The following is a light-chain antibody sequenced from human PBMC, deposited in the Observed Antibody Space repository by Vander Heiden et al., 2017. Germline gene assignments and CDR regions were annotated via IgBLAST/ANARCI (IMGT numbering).Light chain of an antibody. CDR1: QGVSNS. V-gene: IGKV3-15*01. J-gene: IGKJ4*01. CDR3: QQYNNWPVT. CDR2: GAS. Sequence: DIVMTQSPATLFVSPGGRATLSCRASQGVSNSLAWYQQKPGQAPRLLIYGASTRATGVPARFRGSGSGTQFTLTISTLQVEDFAIYYCQQYNNWPVTFGGGT.